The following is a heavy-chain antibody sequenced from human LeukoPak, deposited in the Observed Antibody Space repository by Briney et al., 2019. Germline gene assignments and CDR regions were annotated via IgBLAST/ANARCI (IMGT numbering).Heavy chain of an antibody. CDR2: ISGGGGST. D-gene: IGHD6-6*01. CDR1: GFTFSSYA. Sequence: GGSLRLSWAASGFTFSSYAMSWVRQAPGKGLEWVSSISGGGGSTYCAAAVRGGFTVSRENPMNTRYLQMNSRRAEDTAVYYCARDRTYRSSSVDDWGQGTLVTVSS. V-gene: IGHV3-23*01. J-gene: IGHJ4*02. CDR3: ARDRTYRSSSVDD.